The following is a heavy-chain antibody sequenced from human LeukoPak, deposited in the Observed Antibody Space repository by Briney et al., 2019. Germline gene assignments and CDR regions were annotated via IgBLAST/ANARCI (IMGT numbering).Heavy chain of an antibody. CDR3: AKGRLYSGSYIPPSDFDY. CDR1: GFTFSSYA. D-gene: IGHD1-26*01. Sequence: GGSLRLSCAASGFTFSSYAMSWVRQAPGKGLEWVSAISSSGGTTYYAASVKGLFTISRDNSKNTLYLQMTSLRAEDTAVYYCAKGRLYSGSYIPPSDFDYWGQGTLVTVSS. CDR2: ISSSGGTT. J-gene: IGHJ4*02. V-gene: IGHV3-23*01.